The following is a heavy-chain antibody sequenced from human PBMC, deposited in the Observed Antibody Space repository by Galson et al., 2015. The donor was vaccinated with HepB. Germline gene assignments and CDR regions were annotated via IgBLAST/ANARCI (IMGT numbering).Heavy chain of an antibody. J-gene: IGHJ4*02. V-gene: IGHV3-23*01. CDR1: GFTFSSYA. D-gene: IGHD2-21*02. CDR2: ISGSGGST. Sequence: SLRLSCAASGFTFSSYAMSWVRQAPGKGLEWVSAISGSGGSTYYADSVRGRFTISRDNSKNTLYLQMNSLRAEGTAVYYCAKDTVVTAHIIPLGYWGQGTLVTVSS. CDR3: AKDTVVTAHIIPLGY.